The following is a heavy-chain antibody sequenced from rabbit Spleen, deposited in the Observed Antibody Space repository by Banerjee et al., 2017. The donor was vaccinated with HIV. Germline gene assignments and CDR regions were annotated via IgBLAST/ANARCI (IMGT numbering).Heavy chain of an antibody. CDR1: GFSFSSSYW. CDR2: IDSGSSGFT. CDR3: ARGSAAMTMVITGYYLSL. V-gene: IGHV1S45*01. J-gene: IGHJ4*01. D-gene: IGHD2-1*01. Sequence: QEQLVESGGGLVQPEGSLTLTCTASGFSFSSSYWICWVRQAPGKGLEWIACIDSGSSGFTYFASWAKGRFTFSKTSSTTVTLQLNSLTAADTATYFCARGSAAMTMVITGYYLSLWGPGTLVTVS.